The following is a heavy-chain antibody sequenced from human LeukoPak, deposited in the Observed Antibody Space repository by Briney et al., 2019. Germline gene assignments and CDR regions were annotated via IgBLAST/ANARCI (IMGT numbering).Heavy chain of an antibody. CDR1: GFTFSSYW. J-gene: IGHJ6*02. CDR2: IKQDGSEK. V-gene: IGHV3-7*01. Sequence: GGSLRLSCAASGFTFSSYWMSWVRQAPRKGLEWVANIKQDGSEKYYVDSVKGRFTISRDNAKNSLYLQMNSLRAEDTAVYYCARGQNFDWLLSAWGYYGMDVWGQGTTVTVSS. CDR3: ARGQNFDWLLSAWGYYGMDV. D-gene: IGHD3-9*01.